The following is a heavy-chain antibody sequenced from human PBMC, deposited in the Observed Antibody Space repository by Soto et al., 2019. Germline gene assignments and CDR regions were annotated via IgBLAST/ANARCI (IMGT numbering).Heavy chain of an antibody. V-gene: IGHV3-9*01. CDR3: AKDAIHVLLGYTYGAGGMDV. CDR1: GFTFDDYA. Sequence: PGGSLRLSCAASGFTFDDYAMHWVRLAPGKGPEWVSGISWNSGDIYYADSVKGRFTISRDNAKNSLYLQMNSLRPDDTAMYYCAKDAIHVLLGYTYGAGGMDVWGQGTTVTVSS. D-gene: IGHD5-18*01. J-gene: IGHJ6*02. CDR2: ISWNSGDI.